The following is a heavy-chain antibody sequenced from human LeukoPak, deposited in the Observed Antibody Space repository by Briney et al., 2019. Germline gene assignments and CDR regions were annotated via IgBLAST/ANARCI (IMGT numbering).Heavy chain of an antibody. CDR1: GGTFSSYA. CDR3: ARNKRPGKRTVNWFDP. Sequence: SVKVSCKASGGTFSSYAISWVRQAPGQGLEWMGRIIPIFGTANYAQKFRGRVTITTDESTSTAYMELSSLRSEDTAVYYCARNKRPGKRTVNWFDPWGQGTLVTVSS. CDR2: IIPIFGTA. V-gene: IGHV1-69*05. J-gene: IGHJ5*02. D-gene: IGHD1/OR15-1a*01.